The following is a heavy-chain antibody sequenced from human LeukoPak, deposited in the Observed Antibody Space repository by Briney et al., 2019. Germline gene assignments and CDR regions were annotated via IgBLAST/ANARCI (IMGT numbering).Heavy chain of an antibody. CDR2: ISSSSSTI. CDR1: GFTFSDYY. J-gene: IGHJ5*02. CDR3: ARSRGSSTTVNWFDP. Sequence: GGSLRLSCAASGFTFSDYYMSWIRQAPGKELEWISYISSSSSTIYYADSVKGRFTISRDNAKNSLYLQMNSLRGEDTAVYYCARSRGSSTTVNWFDPWGQGTLVTVSS. D-gene: IGHD2-2*01. V-gene: IGHV3-11*04.